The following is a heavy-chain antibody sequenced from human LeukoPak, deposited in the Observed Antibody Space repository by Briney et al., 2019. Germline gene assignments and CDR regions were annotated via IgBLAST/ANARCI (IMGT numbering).Heavy chain of an antibody. Sequence: KPSETLSLTCAVYGGSFSGYYWSWIRQPPGKGLEWIGEINHSGSTNYNPSLKSRVTISVDTSKNQFSLKLSSVTAADTAVYYCASHVVVTATFDYWGQGTLVTVSS. CDR3: ASHVVVTATFDY. CDR2: INHSGST. CDR1: GGSFSGYY. D-gene: IGHD2-21*02. J-gene: IGHJ4*02. V-gene: IGHV4-34*01.